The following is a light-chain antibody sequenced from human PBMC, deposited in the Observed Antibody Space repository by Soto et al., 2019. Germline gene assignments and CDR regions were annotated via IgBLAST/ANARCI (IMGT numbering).Light chain of an antibody. V-gene: IGLV1-44*01. J-gene: IGLJ1*01. CDR3: AAWDDSLKGHV. CDR2: TND. CDR1: SSNIGRNT. Sequence: QSVLTQPPSASGTPGQRVTICCSGSSSNIGRNTVHWYQQLPGTAPNVLIYTNDKRPSGVPDRFSGSKSGTSASLAISGLQSEDEADYYCAAWDDSLKGHVFGNGTKVTVL.